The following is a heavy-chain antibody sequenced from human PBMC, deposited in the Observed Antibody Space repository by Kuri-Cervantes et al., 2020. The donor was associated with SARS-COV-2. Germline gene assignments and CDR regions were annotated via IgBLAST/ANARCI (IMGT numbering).Heavy chain of an antibody. D-gene: IGHD4-23*01. CDR3: AREKDYGGNSGTGCNWFDP. Sequence: GSLRLSCAVYGGSFSGYYWSWIRQPPGKGLEWIGEINHSGSTNYNPSLKSRVTISVDTSKDQFSLQLNSVTPDDTAVYYCAREKDYGGNSGTGCNWFDPWGQGTLVTVSS. J-gene: IGHJ5*02. CDR2: INHSGST. V-gene: IGHV4-34*01. CDR1: GGSFSGYY.